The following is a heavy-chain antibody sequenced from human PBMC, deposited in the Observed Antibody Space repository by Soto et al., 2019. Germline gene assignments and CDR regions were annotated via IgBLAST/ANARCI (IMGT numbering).Heavy chain of an antibody. CDR1: GFTFSDFG. J-gene: IGHJ4*02. Sequence: QVQLVESGGGVVQPERSLRLSCATSGFTFSDFGMHWVRQAPGKGLEWVATISGDGSDKYYAGSVRGRFTISRDNSKNALYLQMNSRRTDDAAVYYCVRGTAVARQHFANWGQGTLVSVSS. CDR3: VRGTAVARQHFAN. D-gene: IGHD6-19*01. CDR2: ISGDGSDK. V-gene: IGHV3-30*03.